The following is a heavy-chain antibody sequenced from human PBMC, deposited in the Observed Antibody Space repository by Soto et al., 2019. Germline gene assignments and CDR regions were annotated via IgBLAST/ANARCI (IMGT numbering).Heavy chain of an antibody. CDR1: GYTFTRSG. V-gene: IGHV1-18*01. CDR3: ARYCSGDCSLRWLDP. CDR2: ISTYNGDT. D-gene: IGHD2-21*02. J-gene: IGHJ5*02. Sequence: ASVKVSCKASGYTFTRSGISWVRQAPGQGLEWMGWISTYNGDTNYAQTFQGRVTMTTDTSTSTAYMELRSLRSDDTAVYYCARYCSGDCSLRWLDPWGQGTLVTVSS.